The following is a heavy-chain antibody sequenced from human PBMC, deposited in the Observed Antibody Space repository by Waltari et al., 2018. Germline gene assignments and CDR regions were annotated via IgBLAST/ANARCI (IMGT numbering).Heavy chain of an antibody. D-gene: IGHD6-25*01. V-gene: IGHV4-39*07. CDR1: GDSIISDDYS. J-gene: IGHJ4*02. CDR3: AEEGNTTAGLFDS. Sequence: QPHLQESGPGLVKPSETLSLTCTVSGDSIISDDYSWAWLRQPPGKGLEWIGTLSYTGSSHYNSSLKSRVSISTDMSTKQFFLTLTHLTAADTAVYYCAEEGNTTAGLFDSWGQGTLVTVSS. CDR2: LSYTGSS.